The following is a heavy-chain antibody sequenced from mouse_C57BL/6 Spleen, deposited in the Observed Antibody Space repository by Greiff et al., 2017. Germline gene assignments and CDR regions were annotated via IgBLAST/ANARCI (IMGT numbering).Heavy chain of an antibody. CDR3: ASPVITTAMDY. CDR2: ISSGSSTI. Sequence: EVQGVESGGGLVKPGGSLKLSCAASGFTFSDYGMHWVRQAPEKGLEWVAYISSGSSTIYYADTVKGRFTISRDNAKNTLFLQMTSLRSEDTAMYYCASPVITTAMDYWGQGTSVTVSS. D-gene: IGHD1-1*01. CDR1: GFTFSDYG. J-gene: IGHJ4*01. V-gene: IGHV5-17*01.